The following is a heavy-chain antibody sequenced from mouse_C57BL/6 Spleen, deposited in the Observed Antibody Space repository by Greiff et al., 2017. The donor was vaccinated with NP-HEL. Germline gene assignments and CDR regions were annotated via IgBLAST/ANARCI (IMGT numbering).Heavy chain of an antibody. CDR2: INPYNGGT. Sequence: EVQLQQSGPVLVKPGASVKMSCKASGYTFTDYYMNWVKQSHGKSLEWIGVINPYNGGTSYNQKFKGKATLTVDKSSSTAYMELNSLTSEDSAVYYCAREVTGTFDYWGQGTTLTVSS. J-gene: IGHJ2*01. CDR1: GYTFTDYY. V-gene: IGHV1-19*01. D-gene: IGHD4-1*01. CDR3: AREVTGTFDY.